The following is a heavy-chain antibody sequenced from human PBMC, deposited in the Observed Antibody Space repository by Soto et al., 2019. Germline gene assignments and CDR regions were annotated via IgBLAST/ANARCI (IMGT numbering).Heavy chain of an antibody. Sequence: ASVKVSCKASGYTFTSYGISWVRQAPGQGLELMGWISAYNGNTNYAQKLQGRVTMTTDTSTSTAYMELRSLRSDDTAVYYCAREPDYCTNGACYLFGYYYYGMDVWGQGTTVTVSS. V-gene: IGHV1-18*01. CDR3: AREPDYCTNGACYLFGYYYYGMDV. CDR1: GYTFTSYG. J-gene: IGHJ6*02. CDR2: ISAYNGNT. D-gene: IGHD2-8*01.